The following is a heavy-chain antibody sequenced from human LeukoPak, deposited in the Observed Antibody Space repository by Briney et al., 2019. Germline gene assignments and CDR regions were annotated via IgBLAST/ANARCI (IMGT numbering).Heavy chain of an antibody. CDR3: ARSGFGGIHKNNHFYYYMDV. CDR1: GYSFTSYW. V-gene: IGHV5-51*01. CDR2: IYPGDSDT. J-gene: IGHJ6*03. Sequence: GESLKISCKGSGYSFTSYWIGWVRQMPGKGLEWMGIIYPGDSDTRYSPSFQGQVTISADKSISTAYLRWSSVKSSDTAIYYCARSGFGGIHKNNHFYYYMDVWGKGTTVIVSS. D-gene: IGHD3-10*01.